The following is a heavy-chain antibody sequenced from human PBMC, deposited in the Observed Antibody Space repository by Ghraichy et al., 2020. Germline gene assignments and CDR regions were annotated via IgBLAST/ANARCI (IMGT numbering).Heavy chain of an antibody. CDR2: ISPYNGNT. J-gene: IGHJ4*02. V-gene: IGHV1-18*01. D-gene: IGHD3-9*01. CDR1: GYTFTNYG. Sequence: ASVKVSCKTSGYTFTNYGFTWVRQAPGQGPEWMGWISPYNGNTNYAQMLQDRVTMTTDTSTSTAYMELRSLTSDDTAVYYCTSQYYDILTGYYTGEDYWGQGTLVTVSS. CDR3: TSQYYDILTGYYTGEDY.